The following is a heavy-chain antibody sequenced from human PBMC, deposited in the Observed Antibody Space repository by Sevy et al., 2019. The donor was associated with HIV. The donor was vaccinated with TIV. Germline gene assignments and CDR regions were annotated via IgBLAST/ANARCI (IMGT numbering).Heavy chain of an antibody. CDR3: ARDGLGATAYYMFETNAYGGIDV. Sequence: SETLSLTCTVSGGSISSGVYYWSWIRQPPGKGREWIGYIHYTGSTFYNPSLKSRITISLATSKNHFSLKLSSVTATDSAVCYSARDGLGATAYYMFETNAYGGIDVWGQGTTVTVSS. CDR1: GGSISSGVYY. V-gene: IGHV4-30-4*08. J-gene: IGHJ6*02. D-gene: IGHD3-10*01. CDR2: IHYTGST.